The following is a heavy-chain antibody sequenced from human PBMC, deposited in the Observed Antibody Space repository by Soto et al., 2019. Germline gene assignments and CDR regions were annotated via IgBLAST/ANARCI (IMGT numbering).Heavy chain of an antibody. J-gene: IGHJ4*02. V-gene: IGHV3-48*02. CDR2: IRSSTTV. D-gene: IGHD6-13*01. CDR1: GFSFSDFS. Sequence: GGSLRLSCAASGFSFSDFSMNWVRQAPGKGLEWISYIRSSTTVSYADSVKGRFTISRDNAKNSLFLQMNSLRDEDTAVYYCARDLSWAFAXWGQGDLVTV. CDR3: ARDLSWAFAX.